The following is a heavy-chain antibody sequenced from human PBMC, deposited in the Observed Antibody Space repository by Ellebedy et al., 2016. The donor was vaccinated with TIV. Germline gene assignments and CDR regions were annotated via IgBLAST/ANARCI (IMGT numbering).Heavy chain of an antibody. CDR1: GGTFSSYA. CDR2: IIPILGIA. J-gene: IGHJ5*02. D-gene: IGHD4-23*01. Sequence: AASVKVSCKASGGTFSSYAISWVRQAPGQGLEWMGRIIPILGIATYAQKFQGRITITADKSTSTAYMELSSLRSEDTAVYYCARDRANDYGDKSPKWQWAFDGFDPWGQGTLVTVSS. CDR3: ARDRANDYGDKSPKWQWAFDGFDP. V-gene: IGHV1-69*04.